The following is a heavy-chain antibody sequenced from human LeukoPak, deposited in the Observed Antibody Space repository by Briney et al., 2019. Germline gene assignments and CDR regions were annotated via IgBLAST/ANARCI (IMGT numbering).Heavy chain of an antibody. D-gene: IGHD2-15*01. J-gene: IGHJ6*03. Sequence: GRSLRLSCAGSGFTFDEHAMHWVRQAPGKGLEWVSGISWNSGSMAYADSVKGRFTISRDNAKNLLFLQMSSLRAADTALYYCVKGHCSSSSCFPNYYYYMDVWGTGTTVTVSS. CDR1: GFTFDEHA. V-gene: IGHV3-9*01. CDR3: VKGHCSSSSCFPNYYYYMDV. CDR2: ISWNSGSM.